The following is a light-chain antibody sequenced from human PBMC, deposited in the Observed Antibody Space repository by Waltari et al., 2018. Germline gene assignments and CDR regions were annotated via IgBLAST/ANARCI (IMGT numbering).Light chain of an antibody. J-gene: IGKJ2*01. V-gene: IGKV1-39*01. CDR3: QQSKEVPFT. CDR2: AAS. Sequence: DIQLTQSPSYLSASVGDSVTITCRASKTLTTYLNWDQQRPGTAPKFLIYAASNLETGVPSRFSGGGSGTDFTLTISGLQPDDFATYYCQQSKEVPFTFGQGTKLEIK. CDR1: KTLTTY.